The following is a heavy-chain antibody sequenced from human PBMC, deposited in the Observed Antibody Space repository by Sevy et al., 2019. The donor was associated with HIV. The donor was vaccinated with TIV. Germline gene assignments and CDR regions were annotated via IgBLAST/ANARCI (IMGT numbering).Heavy chain of an antibody. CDR3: ASRVDTAMVKEFDY. D-gene: IGHD5-18*01. J-gene: IGHJ4*02. CDR1: GYTFTSYD. Sequence: ASVKVSCKASGYTFTSYDINWVRQATGQGLEWMGWMNPNSGNTGYAQKFQGRVTVTRNTSISTAYMELSSLRSEDTAVYYCASRVDTAMVKEFDYWGQGTLVTVSS. V-gene: IGHV1-8*01. CDR2: MNPNSGNT.